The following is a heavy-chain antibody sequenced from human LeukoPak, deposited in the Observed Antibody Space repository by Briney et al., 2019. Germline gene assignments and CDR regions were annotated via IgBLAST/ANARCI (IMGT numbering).Heavy chain of an antibody. Sequence: QAGASLRLSCAASGFIFSNYAMYWVRQAPGKGLEWVSAISGRSNNTYYADFVKGRFTISRDSSKNTLYLQMNSLRADDTAVYYCAKWGDYDVLTGYYVSDFWGQGTLVTVSS. V-gene: IGHV3-23*01. D-gene: IGHD3-9*01. J-gene: IGHJ4*02. CDR1: GFIFSNYA. CDR3: AKWGDYDVLTGYYVSDF. CDR2: ISGRSNNT.